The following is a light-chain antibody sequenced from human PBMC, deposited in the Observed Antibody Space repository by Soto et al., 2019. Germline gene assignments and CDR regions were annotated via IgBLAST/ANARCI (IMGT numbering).Light chain of an antibody. CDR3: QQYGRSPPT. Sequence: IVLTQSPGTLSFSPGERATLSCRASQSVSSTFLAWYQQKPGQAPGLLLFGASNRASGIPDRFAGSGSGKDFTLTISRLEPEDFAVYYCQQYGRSPPTFGGGTKVDI. CDR1: QSVSSTF. CDR2: GAS. J-gene: IGKJ4*01. V-gene: IGKV3-20*01.